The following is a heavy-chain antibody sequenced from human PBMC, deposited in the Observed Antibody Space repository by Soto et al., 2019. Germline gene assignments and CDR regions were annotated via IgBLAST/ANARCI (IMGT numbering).Heavy chain of an antibody. CDR3: ARDLKYWNNGVCYTGYYYGMDV. CDR2: INAGNGNT. D-gene: IGHD2-8*01. Sequence: GASVKVSCKASGYAFTSYAMHWVRQAPGQRLEWMGWINAGNGNTKYSQKFQGRVTITRDTSASTAYMELSSLRSEDTAVYYCARDLKYWNNGVCYTGYYYGMDVWGQGTTVTVSS. CDR1: GYAFTSYA. J-gene: IGHJ6*01. V-gene: IGHV1-3*01.